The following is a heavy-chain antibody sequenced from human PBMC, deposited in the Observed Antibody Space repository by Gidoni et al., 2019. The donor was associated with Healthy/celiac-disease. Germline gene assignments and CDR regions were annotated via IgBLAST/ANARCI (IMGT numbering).Heavy chain of an antibody. V-gene: IGHV1-69*08. Sequence: QVQLVQSGAEVTKPGSSVKVSCKASGGTFSSYTISWVRQAPGQGLEWMGRIIPILGIANYAQKFQGRVTITADKSTSTAYMELSSLRSEDTAVYYCAREDAKTRASDYWGQGTLVTVSS. CDR2: IIPILGIA. CDR1: GGTFSSYT. CDR3: AREDAKTRASDY. J-gene: IGHJ4*02. D-gene: IGHD2-2*01.